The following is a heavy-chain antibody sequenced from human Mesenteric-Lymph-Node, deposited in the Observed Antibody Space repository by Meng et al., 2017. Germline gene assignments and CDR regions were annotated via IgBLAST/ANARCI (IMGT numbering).Heavy chain of an antibody. CDR3: TARLLTTNEY. Sequence: ELHVEESGAGLVKPGGSLRLSCAASGFTFTNAWMNWVSQAPEKALEWLDWVKSIREGGQPADSAPVKGGFTISIDDSKNTVYLKMNNLKTEDTAVYYCTARLLTTNEYWGQGTLVTVSS. D-gene: IGHD1-14*01. V-gene: IGHV3-15*01. J-gene: IGHJ4*02. CDR2: VKSIREGGQP. CDR1: GFTFTNAW.